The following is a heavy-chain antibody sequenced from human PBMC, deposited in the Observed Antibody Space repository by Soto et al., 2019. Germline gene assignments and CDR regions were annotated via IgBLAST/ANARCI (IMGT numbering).Heavy chain of an antibody. CDR1: GGSISSYY. D-gene: IGHD1-26*01. Sequence: SETLSLTCTVSGGSISSYYWSWIRQPPGKGLEWIGYIYYSGSTNYNPSLKSRVTISVDTSKNQFSLKLSSVTAADTAVYYCASSVGATRRKYFDYWGQGTLVTVSS. V-gene: IGHV4-59*01. CDR2: IYYSGST. CDR3: ASSVGATRRKYFDY. J-gene: IGHJ4*02.